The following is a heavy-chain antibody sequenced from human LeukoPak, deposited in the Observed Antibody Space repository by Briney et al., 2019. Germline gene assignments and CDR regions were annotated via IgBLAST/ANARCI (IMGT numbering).Heavy chain of an antibody. V-gene: IGHV4-39*07. Sequence: SETLSLTCTVSGASISSSSYYWGWIRQPPGKGLEWIGSISYSGSTYYDPSLKSRVTISVDTSKNPFSLKLSSVTAADTAVYYCARVSEGYSYGPGVFDYWGQGTLVTVSS. J-gene: IGHJ4*02. D-gene: IGHD5-18*01. CDR3: ARVSEGYSYGPGVFDY. CDR1: GASISSSSYY. CDR2: ISYSGST.